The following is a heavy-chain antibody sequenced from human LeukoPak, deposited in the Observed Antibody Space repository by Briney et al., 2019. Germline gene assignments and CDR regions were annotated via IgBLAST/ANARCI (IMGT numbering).Heavy chain of an antibody. CDR3: ANSSYSNSGSVRVSYDY. CDR2: ISGSGGST. CDR1: GFTFSSYA. Sequence: GGSLRLSCAASGFTFSSYAMSWVRQAPGKGLEWVSAISGSGGSTYYADSVKGRFTISRDNSKNTLYLQMNSLRAEDTAVYYCANSSYSNSGSVRVSYDYGGQGTLVTVSS. J-gene: IGHJ4*02. D-gene: IGHD4-11*01. V-gene: IGHV3-23*01.